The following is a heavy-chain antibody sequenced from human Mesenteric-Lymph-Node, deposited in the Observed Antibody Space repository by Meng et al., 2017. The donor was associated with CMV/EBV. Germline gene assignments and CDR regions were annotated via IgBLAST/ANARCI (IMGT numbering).Heavy chain of an antibody. Sequence: ASVKVSCKASGYTFTTYGLIWVRQAPGQGLEWMAWISSYNDNTSYAQKFQGRVTMTTDTSTSTAYMELSSLSSEDTAVYYWARGLRFLDWHMGFDPWGQGTLVTVSS. J-gene: IGHJ5*02. CDR3: ARGLRFLDWHMGFDP. D-gene: IGHD3-3*01. V-gene: IGHV1-18*01. CDR1: GYTFTTYG. CDR2: ISSYNDNT.